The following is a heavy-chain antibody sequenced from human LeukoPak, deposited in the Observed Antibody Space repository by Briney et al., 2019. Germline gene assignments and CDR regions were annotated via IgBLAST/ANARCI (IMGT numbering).Heavy chain of an antibody. V-gene: IGHV1-18*01. J-gene: IGHJ4*02. CDR3: ARDQRYYGSGNYYAPDY. D-gene: IGHD3-10*01. Sequence: ASVKVSCKASGYTFTTYGFSWVRQVPGQGLEWMGWISASNGNTNYAQKLQDRVTMTTDTPTRTAYMELRSLISDDTAVYYCARDQRYYGSGNYYAPDYWGQGTLVTVSS. CDR2: ISASNGNT. CDR1: GYTFTTYG.